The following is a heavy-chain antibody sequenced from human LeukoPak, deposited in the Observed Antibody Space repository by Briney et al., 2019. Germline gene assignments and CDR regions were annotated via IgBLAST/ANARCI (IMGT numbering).Heavy chain of an antibody. CDR2: INHSGST. Sequence: PSETLSLTCAVYGGSFSGYYWSWIRQPPGKGLEWIGEINHSGSTNYNPSLKSRVTISVDTSKNQFSLKLSSVTAADTAVYYCAIQTSRYSGSYYVYFDYWGQGTLVTVSS. J-gene: IGHJ4*02. CDR1: GGSFSGYY. D-gene: IGHD1-26*01. CDR3: AIQTSRYSGSYYVYFDY. V-gene: IGHV4-34*01.